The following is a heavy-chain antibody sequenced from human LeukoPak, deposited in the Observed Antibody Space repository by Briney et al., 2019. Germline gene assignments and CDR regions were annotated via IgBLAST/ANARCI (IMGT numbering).Heavy chain of an antibody. V-gene: IGHV1-18*01. CDR1: GYTFTGYG. D-gene: IGHD5-18*01. J-gene: IGHJ6*03. CDR3: ARRYYSYGPIYYYYYYYMDV. Sequence: ASVKVSCKASGYTFTGYGISWVRQAPGQGLEWMGWISAYNGNTNYAQKLQGRVTMTTDTSTSTAYMELRSLRSDDTAVYYCARRYYSYGPIYYYYYYYMDVWGKGTTVTVSS. CDR2: ISAYNGNT.